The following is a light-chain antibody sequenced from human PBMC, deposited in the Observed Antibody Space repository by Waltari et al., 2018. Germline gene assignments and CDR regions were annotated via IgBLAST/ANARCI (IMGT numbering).Light chain of an antibody. Sequence: IVLTQSSGTLSLSTGERATLSCRASQSVSRSLAWYQQKPGQAPKLLIYGASTRATGIPDRFTGSGSGTDFSLTISSLEPEDFAIYFCQHYVRLPATFGQGTKVEIK. V-gene: IGKV3-20*01. J-gene: IGKJ1*01. CDR3: QHYVRLPAT. CDR2: GAS. CDR1: QSVSRS.